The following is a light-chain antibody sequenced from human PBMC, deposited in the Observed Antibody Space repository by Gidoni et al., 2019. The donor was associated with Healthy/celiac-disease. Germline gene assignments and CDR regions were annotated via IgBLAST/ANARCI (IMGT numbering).Light chain of an antibody. Sequence: EIVMTQSPATLSVSPGERATLPCRASQSVSSNLAWYQQKPGQAPRLLIYGASPRATGIPARFSGSGSGTEFTLTISSLQSEDFAVYYCQQYNNWPRTFGQXTKVEIK. CDR2: GAS. J-gene: IGKJ1*01. CDR1: QSVSSN. V-gene: IGKV3-15*01. CDR3: QQYNNWPRT.